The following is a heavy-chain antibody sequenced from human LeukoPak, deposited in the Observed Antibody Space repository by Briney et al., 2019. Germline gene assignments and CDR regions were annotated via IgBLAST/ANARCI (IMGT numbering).Heavy chain of an antibody. V-gene: IGHV3-20*01. D-gene: IGHD3-22*01. CDR1: GFTFDDYG. CDR2: INWNGGST. J-gene: IGHJ4*02. CDR3: ARVAYDSSGYCLDY. Sequence: RPGGSLRLSCAASGFTFDDYGMSWVRHAPGKGPEWVSGINWNGGSTGYADSVKGRFTISRDNAKNSLYLQMNSLRAEDTALYHCARVAYDSSGYCLDYWGQGTLVTVSS.